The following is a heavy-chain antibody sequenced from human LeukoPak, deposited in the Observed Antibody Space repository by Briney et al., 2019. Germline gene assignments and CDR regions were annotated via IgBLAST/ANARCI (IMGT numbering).Heavy chain of an antibody. Sequence: GGSLRLSCTASGFTFGDYAMSWVRQAPGKGLEWVGFIRSKAYGGTTEYAASVKGRFTISRDDSKSIAYLQMNSLKTEDTAVYYCTRAKYDFWSGYYAADYWGQGTLVTVSS. J-gene: IGHJ4*02. CDR2: IRSKAYGGTT. CDR3: TRAKYDFWSGYYAADY. D-gene: IGHD3-3*01. V-gene: IGHV3-49*04. CDR1: GFTFGDYA.